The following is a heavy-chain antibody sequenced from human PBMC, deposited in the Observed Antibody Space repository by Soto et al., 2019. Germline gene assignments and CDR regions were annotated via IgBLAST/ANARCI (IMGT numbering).Heavy chain of an antibody. J-gene: IGHJ4*02. CDR1: GDSVSSNSAA. D-gene: IGHD3-10*01. Sequence: TLSLTCAISGDSVSSNSAAWNWIRQSPSRGLEWLGRTYYKSKWSNEYSVSVKSRMTISPDTSKNQFSLRLNSVTPEDTAVYYCARTRGYFDYWGQGVLVTVSS. CDR2: TYYKSKWSN. CDR3: ARTRGYFDY. V-gene: IGHV6-1*01.